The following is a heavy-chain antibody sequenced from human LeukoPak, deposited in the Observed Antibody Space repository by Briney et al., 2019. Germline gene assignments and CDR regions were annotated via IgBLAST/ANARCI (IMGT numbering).Heavy chain of an antibody. CDR2: ISSSGSYI. J-gene: IGHJ6*04. D-gene: IGHD3-10*02. CDR3: AELGITMIGGV. V-gene: IGHV3-21*01. Sequence: GGSLRLSCAASRFTFSSYSMNWVRQAPGKGLEWVSSISSSGSYIYYADSVKGRFTISRDNAKNSLYLQMNSLRAEDTAVYYCAELGITMIGGVWGKGTTVTISS. CDR1: RFTFSSYS.